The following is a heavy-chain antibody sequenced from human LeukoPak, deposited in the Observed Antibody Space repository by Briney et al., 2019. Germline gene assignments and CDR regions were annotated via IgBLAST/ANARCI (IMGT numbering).Heavy chain of an antibody. J-gene: IGHJ4*02. CDR3: ARVGLYCSSTSCYKGIDY. CDR2: IYYSGST. D-gene: IGHD2-2*02. V-gene: IGHV4-59*01. Sequence: SETLSLTCTVSGGSISSYYWSWIRQPPGKGLEWIGYIYYSGSTNYNPSLKSRVTISVDTSKNQFSLKLSSVTAADTAVYYCARVGLYCSSTSCYKGIDYWGQGTLVTVSS. CDR1: GGSISSYY.